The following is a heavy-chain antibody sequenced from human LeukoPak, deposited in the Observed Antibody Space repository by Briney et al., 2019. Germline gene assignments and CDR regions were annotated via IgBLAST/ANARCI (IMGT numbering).Heavy chain of an antibody. CDR3: ARGSGSSWYFYFDY. CDR1: GFSLSSYA. V-gene: IGHV3-23*01. Sequence: PGGSLRLSCAASGFSLSSYAMSWVRQAPGKGLEWVSAISGSGYSTYYADSVKGRFTISRDNVKNSVYLQMNSLRAEDTALYYCARGSGSSWYFYFDYWGREPWSPSPQ. CDR2: ISGSGYST. J-gene: IGHJ4*02. D-gene: IGHD6-13*01.